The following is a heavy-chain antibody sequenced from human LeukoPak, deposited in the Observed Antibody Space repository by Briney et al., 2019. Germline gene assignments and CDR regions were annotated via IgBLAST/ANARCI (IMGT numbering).Heavy chain of an antibody. CDR2: INPSGGST. CDR3: ATSGYYDNWFDP. J-gene: IGHJ5*02. V-gene: IGHV1-46*03. D-gene: IGHD3-3*01. Sequence: ASVKVSCKASGYTFTSYYMHWVRQAPGQGLEWMGIINPSGGSTSYAQKFQGRVTMTEDTSTDTAYMELSSLRSEDTAVYYCATSGYYDNWFDPWGQGTLVTVSS. CDR1: GYTFTSYY.